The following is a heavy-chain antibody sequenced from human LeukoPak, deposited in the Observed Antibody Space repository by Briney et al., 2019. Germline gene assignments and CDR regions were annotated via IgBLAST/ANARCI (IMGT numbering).Heavy chain of an antibody. V-gene: IGHV3-33*01. J-gene: IGHJ6*02. Sequence: PGGSLRLSCAASGFNFSSYRMLGLREAPGKGLEGLAVIWHDGSNKYYPDSVKSRFTISRDNSMNTLYLQMNSLRAEDTAVYYCARDRGGSVGDFWSGYYWGDGMDVWGQGTTVTVSS. CDR2: IWHDGSNK. D-gene: IGHD3-3*01. CDR1: GFNFSSYR. CDR3: ARDRGGSVGDFWSGYYWGDGMDV.